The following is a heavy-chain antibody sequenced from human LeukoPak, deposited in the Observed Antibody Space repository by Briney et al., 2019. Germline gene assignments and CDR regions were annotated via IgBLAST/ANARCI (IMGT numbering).Heavy chain of an antibody. J-gene: IGHJ4*02. V-gene: IGHV1-69*10. CDR3: ASGRPKYDYVWGSYRYYFDY. CDR1: GGTFSSYA. D-gene: IGHD3-16*02. Sequence: ASVKVSCKASGGTFSSYAISWVRQAPGQGLEWMGGIIPILGTANYAQKFQGRVTITADKSTSTAYMELSSLRSEDTAVYYCASGRPKYDYVWGSYRYYFDYWGQGTLVTVSS. CDR2: IIPILGTA.